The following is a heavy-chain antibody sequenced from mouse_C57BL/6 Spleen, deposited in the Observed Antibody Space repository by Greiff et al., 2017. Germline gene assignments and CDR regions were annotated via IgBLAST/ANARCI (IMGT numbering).Heavy chain of an antibody. CDR1: GYAFSSSW. CDR2: IYPGDGDT. D-gene: IGHD4-1*01. CDR3: ARRELGLFDY. J-gene: IGHJ2*01. V-gene: IGHV1-82*01. Sequence: VQLRQSGPELVKPGASVKISCKASGYAFSSSWMNWVKQRPGKGLEWIGRIYPGDGDTNYNGKFKGKATLTADKSSSTAYMQLSSLTSEDSAVYFCARRELGLFDYWGQGTTLTVSS.